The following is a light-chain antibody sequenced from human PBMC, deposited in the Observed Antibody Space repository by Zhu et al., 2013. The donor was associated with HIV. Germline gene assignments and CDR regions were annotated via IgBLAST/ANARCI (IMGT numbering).Light chain of an antibody. V-gene: IGLV3-19*01. J-gene: IGLJ1*01. Sequence: SSELTQDPAVSVALGQTVRITCQGDSLRSYYASWYQQKPGQAPVLVIYGKNNRPSGIPDRFSGSRSGKTASLTISGAQAEDEADYYCNSRDSSGNVYVFGTGTKVTVL. CDR1: SLRSYY. CDR3: NSRDSSGNVYV. CDR2: GKN.